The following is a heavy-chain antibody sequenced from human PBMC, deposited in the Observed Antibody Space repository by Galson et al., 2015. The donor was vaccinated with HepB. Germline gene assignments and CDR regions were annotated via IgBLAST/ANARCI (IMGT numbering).Heavy chain of an antibody. D-gene: IGHD3-22*01. CDR3: ARVIVVVTPPRYYFDY. J-gene: IGHJ4*02. Sequence: LSLTCTVSGGSISSGGYYWSWIRQHPGKGLEWIGYIYYSGSTYYNPSLKSRVTISVDTSMNQFSLKLSSVTAADTAVYYCARVIVVVTPPRYYFDYWGQGTLVTVSS. CDR2: IYYSGST. CDR1: GGSISSGGYY. V-gene: IGHV4-31*03.